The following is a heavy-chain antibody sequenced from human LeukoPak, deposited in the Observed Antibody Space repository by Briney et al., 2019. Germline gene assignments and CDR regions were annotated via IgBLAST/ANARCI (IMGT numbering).Heavy chain of an antibody. Sequence: ASVKVSCKASGYTFTGYYMHWVRQAPGQGLEWMGWINPNSGGTNYAQKFQGRVTMTRDTSISTAYMELSRLRSDDTAVYYCAALNYYDSSGYYLDDYWGRGTLVTVSS. CDR2: INPNSGGT. V-gene: IGHV1-2*02. J-gene: IGHJ4*02. CDR1: GYTFTGYY. D-gene: IGHD3-22*01. CDR3: AALNYYDSSGYYLDDY.